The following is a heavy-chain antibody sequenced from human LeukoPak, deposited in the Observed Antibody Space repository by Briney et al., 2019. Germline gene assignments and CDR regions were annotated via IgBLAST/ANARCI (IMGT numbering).Heavy chain of an antibody. CDR3: ARDLGYSSGWSPDPFDY. CDR1: GASINSGAYW. Sequence: SETLSLTCTVSGASINSGAYWWNWIRQHPGKGLEWIGHFSYSGSTYYNPSLRSRVTILVDTSKNQFSLNLTSVTAEDTAVYYCARDLGYSSGWSPDPFDYWGQGTLVTVSS. J-gene: IGHJ4*02. CDR2: FSYSGST. V-gene: IGHV4-31*03. D-gene: IGHD6-19*01.